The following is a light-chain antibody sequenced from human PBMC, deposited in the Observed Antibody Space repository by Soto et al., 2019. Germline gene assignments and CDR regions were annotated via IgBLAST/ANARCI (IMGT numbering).Light chain of an antibody. CDR3: QHYDNLPPFT. J-gene: IGKJ3*01. V-gene: IGKV1-33*01. CDR2: GAS. CDR1: QDIRKY. Sequence: DIQMTQSPSSLSASVGDRVTITCQASQDIRKYINWYQQKPGSAPKLLIYGASNLETGVPSRFSGSGYGTDFTFTISSLQPEDIATYYCQHYDNLPPFTFGPGTKVAIK.